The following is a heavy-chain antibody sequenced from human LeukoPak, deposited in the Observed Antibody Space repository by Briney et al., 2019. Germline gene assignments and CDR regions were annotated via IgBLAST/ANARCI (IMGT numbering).Heavy chain of an antibody. D-gene: IGHD2-15*01. J-gene: IGHJ4*02. CDR3: ARAAGYCSGGTCLYYFDY. Sequence: GASVKVSCKTSGYIFTDYYMHWVRQAPGQGLERMGRINANSGGTNYAQNFQCRVSLTRDTSISTAYMELSRLRSDDTAVYYCARAAGYCSGGTCLYYFDYWGQGTLVTVSS. CDR2: INANSGGT. V-gene: IGHV1-2*06. CDR1: GYIFTDYY.